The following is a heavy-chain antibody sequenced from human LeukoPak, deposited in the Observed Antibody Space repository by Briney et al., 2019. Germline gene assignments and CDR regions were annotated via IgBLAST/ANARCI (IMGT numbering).Heavy chain of an antibody. Sequence: PGGSLRLSCAASGFTFSSNAMSWVRQAPGKGLEWVSAISGSGGSTYYADSVKGRFTISRDNSKSTLNLQMNSLKTEDTAVYYCATIGLWGFYAVDIWGQGTVVTVSS. CDR2: ISGSGGST. V-gene: IGHV3-23*01. D-gene: IGHD7-27*01. J-gene: IGHJ3*02. CDR3: ATIGLWGFYAVDI. CDR1: GFTFSSNA.